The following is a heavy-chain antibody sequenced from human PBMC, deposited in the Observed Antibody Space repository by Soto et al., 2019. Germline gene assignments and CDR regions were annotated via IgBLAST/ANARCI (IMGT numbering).Heavy chain of an antibody. Sequence: GGSLRLSCSASVFTFSSYAMHCVRHSPGKGLEYVSAISSNGGSTYYEDSVKGRFTISRDNSKNTLYLQMSSLRAEDTAVYYCVKGIVADGPFEYWGEGTLVIVSS. D-gene: IGHD1-26*01. CDR1: VFTFSSYA. CDR2: ISSNGGST. CDR3: VKGIVADGPFEY. J-gene: IGHJ4*02. V-gene: IGHV3-64D*06.